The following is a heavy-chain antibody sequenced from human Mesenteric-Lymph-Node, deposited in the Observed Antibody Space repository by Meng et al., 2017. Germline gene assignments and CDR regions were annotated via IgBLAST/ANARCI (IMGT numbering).Heavy chain of an antibody. D-gene: IGHD3-22*01. CDR1: GYTLTELS. Sequence: ASVKVSCKVSGYTLTELSMHWVRQAPGKGLEWMGGFDPEDGETIYAQKFQGRVTMTEDTSTDTAYMELSSLRSEDTAVYYCATVRYYYDSSGYSHFDYWGQGTLVTVSS. J-gene: IGHJ4*02. CDR3: ATVRYYYDSSGYSHFDY. V-gene: IGHV1-24*01. CDR2: FDPEDGET.